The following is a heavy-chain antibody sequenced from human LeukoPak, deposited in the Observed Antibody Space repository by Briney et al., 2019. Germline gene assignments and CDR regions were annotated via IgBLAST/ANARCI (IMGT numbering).Heavy chain of an antibody. J-gene: IGHJ6*03. Sequence: GASVKVSCKASEYTFTSYDINWVRQATGQGLEWMGWMNPNSGNTGYAQKFQGRVTITRNTSISTAYMELSSLRSEDTAVYYCARAGGGVVVPAAIRTYYYYMDVWGKGTTVTVSS. D-gene: IGHD2-2*02. CDR2: MNPNSGNT. V-gene: IGHV1-8*01. CDR3: ARAGGGVVVPAAIRTYYYYMDV. CDR1: EYTFTSYD.